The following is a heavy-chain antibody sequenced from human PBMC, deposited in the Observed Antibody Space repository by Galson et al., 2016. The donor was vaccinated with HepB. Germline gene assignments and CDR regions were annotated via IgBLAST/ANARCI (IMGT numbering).Heavy chain of an antibody. D-gene: IGHD3-16*01. CDR1: GFTFSSYW. Sequence: SLRLSCAASGFTFSSYWMHWVRQVPGKGLVWVSRIDTDGSSTTYADSVKGRFTISRDNAKNTVYLEMNSLRAEDTAVYFCARALIDFRGGDYWGQGTLVTVSS. J-gene: IGHJ4*02. V-gene: IGHV3-74*01. CDR3: ARALIDFRGGDY. CDR2: IDTDGSST.